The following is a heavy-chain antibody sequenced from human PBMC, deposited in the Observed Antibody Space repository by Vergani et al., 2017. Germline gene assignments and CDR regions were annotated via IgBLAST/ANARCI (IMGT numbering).Heavy chain of an antibody. CDR2: IYWDDDK. CDR3: AHRQKVPFGQWLVQGPFDY. D-gene: IGHD6-19*01. Sequence: QITLKESGPTLVKPTQTLTLTCTFSGFSLSTSGVGVGWIRQPPGKALEWLALIYWDDDKRYSPSLKSRLTITKDTSKNQVVLTMTNMDPVDTATYYCAHRQKVPFGQWLVQGPFDYWGQGTLVTVSS. J-gene: IGHJ4*02. V-gene: IGHV2-5*02. CDR1: GFSLSTSGVG.